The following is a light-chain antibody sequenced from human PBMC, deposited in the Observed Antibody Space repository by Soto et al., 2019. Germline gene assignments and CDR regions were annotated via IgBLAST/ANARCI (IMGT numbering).Light chain of an antibody. CDR2: ENN. V-gene: IGLV1-40*01. CDR3: QSYDSSLSGYV. CDR1: SSNIGAGYE. J-gene: IGLJ1*01. Sequence: SVLTQPPSVSEAPGQRVTISCTGSSSNIGAGYEAHWYQQVPGTAPKLLIYENNNRPSGVPDRFSGSKSGTSASLATTGLQAEDEAEYYCQSYDSSLSGYVFGTGTKVTVL.